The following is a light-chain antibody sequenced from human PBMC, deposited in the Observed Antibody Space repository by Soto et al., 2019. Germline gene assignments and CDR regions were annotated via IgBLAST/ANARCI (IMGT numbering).Light chain of an antibody. Sequence: DIQMTESRSSLSASVGDIVTITCRASQGISSWLAWYQQKPGKVPKHLIYAASSLQSGVPSRFSGSGYGTDFTLTISSLQPEDFATYYCQQLNSYPLTFGQGTRLEIK. V-gene: IGKV1D-16*01. J-gene: IGKJ5*01. CDR2: AAS. CDR3: QQLNSYPLT. CDR1: QGISSW.